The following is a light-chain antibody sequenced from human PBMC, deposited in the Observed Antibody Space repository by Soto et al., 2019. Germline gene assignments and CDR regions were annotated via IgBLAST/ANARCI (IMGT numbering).Light chain of an antibody. CDR3: QKYGSSRT. Sequence: EIVLTQSPGTLSLSPGERATLSCRASQSVSSSYLAWYQQKPGQAPRLLIYGASSRATGIPDRFSGSGSGTDFTLTISRLAPEDFAVYYCQKYGSSRTFGQGTKVDIK. J-gene: IGKJ1*01. CDR2: GAS. CDR1: QSVSSSY. V-gene: IGKV3-20*01.